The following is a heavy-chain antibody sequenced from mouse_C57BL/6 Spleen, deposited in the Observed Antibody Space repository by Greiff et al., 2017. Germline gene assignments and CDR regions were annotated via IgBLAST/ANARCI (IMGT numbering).Heavy chain of an antibody. J-gene: IGHJ3*01. CDR1: GYTFTDYN. CDR3: ARWGDGYYGFAY. CDR2: INPNNGGT. D-gene: IGHD2-3*01. Sequence: EVKLQESGPELVKPGASVKIPCKASGYTFTDYNMDWVKQSHGKSLEWIGDINPNNGGTIYNQKFKGKATLTVDKSSSTAYMELRSLTSEDTAVYYCARWGDGYYGFAYWGQGTLVTVSA. V-gene: IGHV1-18*01.